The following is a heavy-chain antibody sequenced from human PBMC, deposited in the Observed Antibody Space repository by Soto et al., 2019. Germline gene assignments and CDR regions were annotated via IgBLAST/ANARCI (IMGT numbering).Heavy chain of an antibody. CDR2: ISGSGGST. CDR3: AKDSSSWYGVDREGGYFDY. D-gene: IGHD6-13*01. Sequence: EVQLLESGGGLVQPGGSLRLSCAASGFTFSSYAMSWVRQAPGKGLAWVSAISGSGGSTYYADSVKGRFTISRDNSKNTLYLQMNSLRAEDTAVYYCAKDSSSWYGVDREGGYFDYWGQGTLVTVSS. CDR1: GFTFSSYA. V-gene: IGHV3-23*01. J-gene: IGHJ4*02.